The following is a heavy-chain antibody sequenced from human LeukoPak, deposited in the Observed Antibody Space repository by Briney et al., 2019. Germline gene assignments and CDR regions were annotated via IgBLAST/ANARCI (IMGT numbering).Heavy chain of an antibody. CDR2: IYSGGST. J-gene: IGHJ4*02. V-gene: IGHV3-53*01. Sequence: GGFLRLSCAASGFTVSSNYMSWVRQAPGKGLEWVSVIYSGGSTYYADSVKGRFTISRDNSKNTLYLQMNSLRAEDTAVYYCAKYGGNFLGFDYWGQGTLVTVSS. CDR3: AKYGGNFLGFDY. CDR1: GFTVSSNY. D-gene: IGHD4-23*01.